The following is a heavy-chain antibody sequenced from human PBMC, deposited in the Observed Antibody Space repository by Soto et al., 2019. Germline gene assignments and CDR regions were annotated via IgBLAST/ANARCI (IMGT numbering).Heavy chain of an antibody. CDR1: GFSLSPSGWG. D-gene: IGHD2-15*01. CDR3: AHRRCSGGSCYQTFDY. J-gene: IGHJ4*02. CDR2: IYGSDDK. V-gene: IGHV2-5*01. Sequence: QITLKESGPTLVKPTQTLTLTCTFSGFSLSPSGWGVGWIRQPPGKARQWLPLIYGSDDKRYSPFLKSRVPITKDTSKNQVVLTMTNMDPVDTATYYCAHRRCSGGSCYQTFDYWGQGTLVTVSS.